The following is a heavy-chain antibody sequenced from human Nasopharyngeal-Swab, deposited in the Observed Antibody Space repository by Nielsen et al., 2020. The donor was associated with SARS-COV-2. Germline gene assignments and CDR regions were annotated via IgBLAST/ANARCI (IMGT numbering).Heavy chain of an antibody. CDR3: ARNQLLGSYYYYGMDV. J-gene: IGHJ6*02. CDR1: GFTFSSYS. CDR2: ISSSSSYI. V-gene: IGHV3-21*01. Sequence: GGSLRLSCAASGFTFSSYSMNWVRQAPGKGLEWVSSISSSSSYIYYADSVKGRFTISRDNAKNSLYLQMNSLRAEDTAVYYCARNQLLGSYYYYGMDVWGQGTTVTVSS. D-gene: IGHD2-2*01.